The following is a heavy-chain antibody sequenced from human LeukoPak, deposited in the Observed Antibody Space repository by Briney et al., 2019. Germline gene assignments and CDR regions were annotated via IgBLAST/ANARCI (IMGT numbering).Heavy chain of an antibody. CDR3: ARHLSGVTGYTYGRGIDY. V-gene: IGHV3-7*01. Sequence: GGSLRLSCAASGFTFSNAWMSWVRQAPGKGLEWVANIKKDGTEKYYVDSVKGRFTISRDNAKTSLYLQMNSLRAEDTAVYYCARHLSGVTGYTYGRGIDYWGQGTLVTVSS. CDR2: IKKDGTEK. D-gene: IGHD5-18*01. J-gene: IGHJ4*02. CDR1: GFTFSNAW.